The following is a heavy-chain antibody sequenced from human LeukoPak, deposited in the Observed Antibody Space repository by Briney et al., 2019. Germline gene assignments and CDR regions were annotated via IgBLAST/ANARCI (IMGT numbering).Heavy chain of an antibody. V-gene: IGHV1-2*02. D-gene: IGHD5-24*01. J-gene: IGHJ3*01. Sequence: ASVKVSCKASGYIFTGYYMHWVRQAPGQGLEWMGWINCNSGDTNYAQRFQGRVTMTRDTSISTAYMEVGSLRSEDTAIYYCARIRDGYNDAYDLWGQGTVVTVPS. CDR3: ARIRDGYNDAYDL. CDR1: GYIFTGYY. CDR2: INCNSGDT.